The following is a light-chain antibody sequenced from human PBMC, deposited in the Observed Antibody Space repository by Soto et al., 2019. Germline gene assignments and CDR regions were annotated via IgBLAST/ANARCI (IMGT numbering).Light chain of an antibody. V-gene: IGKV3-20*01. CDR3: QQYGASPIT. CDR2: GAS. Sequence: DIVLTQSPGTLSLSPGERATLSCRASETVSGSYLAWYHQKPGQAPRLLIYGASSRATDIPDRFSGSVSGTDFTLTITRLEPEDFAVYYRQQYGASPITFGQGTRVEI. J-gene: IGKJ5*01. CDR1: ETVSGSY.